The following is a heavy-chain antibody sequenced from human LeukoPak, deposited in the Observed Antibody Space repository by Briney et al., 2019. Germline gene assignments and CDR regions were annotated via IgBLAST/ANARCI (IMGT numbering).Heavy chain of an antibody. CDR2: FDPEDGET. CDR3: ATSLRFLEWLLDYFDC. Sequence: GASVKVSCKVSGHILTELSMHWVRQAPGKGLEWMGGFDPEDGETIYAQKFQGRVTMTEDTSTDTAYMELSSLSSEDTAVYYCATSLRFLEWLLDYFDCWGQGTLVTVSS. CDR1: GHILTELS. V-gene: IGHV1-24*01. D-gene: IGHD3-3*01. J-gene: IGHJ4*02.